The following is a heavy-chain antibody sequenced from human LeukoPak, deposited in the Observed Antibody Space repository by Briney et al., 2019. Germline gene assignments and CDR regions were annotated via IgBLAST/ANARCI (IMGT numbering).Heavy chain of an antibody. D-gene: IGHD5-24*01. CDR2: ISAYNGNT. Sequence: ASVKVSCKASGYTFTSYGISWVRQAPGQGLEWMGWISAYNGNTNYAQKLQGRVTMTTDTSTSTAYMELRSLRSDDTAVYYCARAPSFLGRDNWLDPWGQGTLVAVSS. J-gene: IGHJ5*02. CDR1: GYTFTSYG. V-gene: IGHV1-18*01. CDR3: ARAPSFLGRDNWLDP.